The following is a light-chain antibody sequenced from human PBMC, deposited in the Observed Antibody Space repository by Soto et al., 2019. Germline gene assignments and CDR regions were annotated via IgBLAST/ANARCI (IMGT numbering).Light chain of an antibody. CDR3: AAWDDSLKGRL. CDR2: SNN. CDR1: GSNIGSNT. J-gene: IGLJ1*01. V-gene: IGLV1-44*01. Sequence: QSVLTQPPSASGTPGQRVTISCSGSGSNIGSNTVDWYQQLPGTAPKLLIYSNNQRPSGVPDRFSGSKSGTSVSLAISGLQAEDEDDYYCAAWDDSLKGRLFGTGTKLTVL.